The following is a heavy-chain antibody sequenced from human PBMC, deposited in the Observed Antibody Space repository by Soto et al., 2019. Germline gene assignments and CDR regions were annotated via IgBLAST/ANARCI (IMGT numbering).Heavy chain of an antibody. CDR1: GGSISSGDDF. CDR2: IYYSGST. CDR3: ARDRAKWKDYYYYGMDV. D-gene: IGHD1-20*01. Sequence: PSETLSLTCTVSGGSISSGDDFWTWIRQPPGKGLEWIGYIYYSGSTYYNPSLKSRLTMSVDTSKNQFSLKLNSVTAADTAVYYCARDRAKWKDYYYYGMDVWGQGTTVTVSS. V-gene: IGHV4-30-4*01. J-gene: IGHJ6*02.